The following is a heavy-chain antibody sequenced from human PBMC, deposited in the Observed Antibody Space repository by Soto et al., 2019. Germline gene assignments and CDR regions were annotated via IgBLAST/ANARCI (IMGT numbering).Heavy chain of an antibody. V-gene: IGHV4-59*01. CDR1: GGSINSDY. D-gene: IGHD6-6*01. Sequence: LSLTCTVSGGSINSDYWSWVRQPPGKGLEWIGYIYFSGSTNYNPSLESRVTISLDASKTQFSLKLRSLTTADTAVYYCARVGGVAARTFAYWGQGTLVTVSS. CDR3: ARVGGVAARTFAY. J-gene: IGHJ4*02. CDR2: IYFSGST.